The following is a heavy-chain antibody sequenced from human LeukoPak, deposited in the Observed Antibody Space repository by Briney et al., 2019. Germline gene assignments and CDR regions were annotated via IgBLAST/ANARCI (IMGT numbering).Heavy chain of an antibody. J-gene: IGHJ4*02. CDR3: AKDVRTEYYFDY. Sequence: GGSLTLSCAASGFTFSSYAMSWIRQPPGKGLEWVSAISGSGGSTYYADSVNGRLSIPRDNSKNTLYLQMNSLRAEDTAVYYCAKDVRTEYYFDYWGQGTLVTVSS. D-gene: IGHD4-17*01. V-gene: IGHV3-23*01. CDR2: ISGSGGST. CDR1: GFTFSSYA.